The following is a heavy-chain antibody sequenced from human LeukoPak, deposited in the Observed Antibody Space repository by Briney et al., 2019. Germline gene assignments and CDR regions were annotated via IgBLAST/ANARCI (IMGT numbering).Heavy chain of an antibody. CDR3: ARSGSYSSDNWFDP. D-gene: IGHD1-26*01. CDR1: VYTFTSYY. J-gene: IGHJ5*02. V-gene: IGHV1-46*01. CDR2: INPSGGST. Sequence: ASVKVSCTASVYTFTSYYMHWVRQAPGQGLEWMGIINPSGGSTSYTQNFQGRVTMTRDMSTSTVYMELSSLRSEDTAVYYCARSGSYSSDNWFDPWGQGTLVTVSS.